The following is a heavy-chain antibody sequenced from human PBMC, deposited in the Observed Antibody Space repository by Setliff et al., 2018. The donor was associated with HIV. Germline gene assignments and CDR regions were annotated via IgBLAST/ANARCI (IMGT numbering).Heavy chain of an antibody. D-gene: IGHD3-9*01. V-gene: IGHV3-11*04. CDR1: GFTFSDYY. CDR3: ATNFLYDILTGYFPYQFDQ. CDR2: ISRGGHTI. J-gene: IGHJ4*02. Sequence: PGGSLRLSCAASGFTFSDYYMSWIRQAPGKGLEWLSYISRGGHTIYFVDSVKGRFTISRDNAKDSMFLQMNSLRGEDTAVYYCATNFLYDILTGYFPYQFDQWGQGTLVTVSS.